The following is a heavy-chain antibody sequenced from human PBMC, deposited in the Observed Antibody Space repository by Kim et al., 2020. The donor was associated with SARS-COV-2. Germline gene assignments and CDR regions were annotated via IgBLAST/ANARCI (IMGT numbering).Heavy chain of an antibody. CDR3: VRDAYCHNGACFDY. CDR1: GFTFSAYS. J-gene: IGHJ4*02. Sequence: GGSLRLSCATSGFTFSAYSMNWIRQAPGKGLEWVASMDTDNSVKKYADSVKGRFIISRDDARNSVYLQVNSLRVEDTAMYYCVRDAYCHNGACFDYWGQGTLVTVSS. V-gene: IGHV3-21*01. D-gene: IGHD2-8*01. CDR2: MDTDNSVK.